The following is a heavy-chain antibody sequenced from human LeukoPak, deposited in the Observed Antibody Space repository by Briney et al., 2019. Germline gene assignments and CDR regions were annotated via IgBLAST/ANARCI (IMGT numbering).Heavy chain of an antibody. CDR2: IGSSGTYI. Sequence: GGSLRLSCAASGFTFSSYSMNWVRQAPGKGLEWVSAIGSSGTYIYYADSVKGRFIISRDNAKNSLSLQMNSLRAEDTAVYYCLPTAEKIDSWGQGALVTVSS. CDR3: LPTAEKIDS. CDR1: GFTFSSYS. V-gene: IGHV3-21*01. J-gene: IGHJ4*02. D-gene: IGHD4-17*01.